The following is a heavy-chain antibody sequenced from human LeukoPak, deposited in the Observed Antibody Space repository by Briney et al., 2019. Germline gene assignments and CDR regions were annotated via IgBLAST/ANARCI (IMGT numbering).Heavy chain of an antibody. CDR3: ARGRPAGPAFFDY. Sequence: SETLSLTCTVSGGSISTYYWSWIRQPPGKGLEWIGYIYYSGSTNYNPSLKSRVTMSVDTSKNQFSLKLSSVTAADTAVYYCARGRPAGPAFFDYWGQGTLVTVSS. V-gene: IGHV4-59*01. J-gene: IGHJ4*02. CDR2: IYYSGST. CDR1: GGSISTYY. D-gene: IGHD2-2*01.